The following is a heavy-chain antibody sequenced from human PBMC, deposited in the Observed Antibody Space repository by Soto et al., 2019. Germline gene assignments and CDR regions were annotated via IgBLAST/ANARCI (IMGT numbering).Heavy chain of an antibody. J-gene: IGHJ5*02. Sequence: ASVKVSCKASGYTFTSYGISWVRQAPGQGLEWMGWISAYNGNTNYAQKLQGRVTMTTDTSTSTAYMELRSLRSDDTAVYYCARGQWARYCSGGSCPGLSNWFDPWGQRTLVTVSS. V-gene: IGHV1-18*01. CDR2: ISAYNGNT. CDR1: GYTFTSYG. D-gene: IGHD2-15*01. CDR3: ARGQWARYCSGGSCPGLSNWFDP.